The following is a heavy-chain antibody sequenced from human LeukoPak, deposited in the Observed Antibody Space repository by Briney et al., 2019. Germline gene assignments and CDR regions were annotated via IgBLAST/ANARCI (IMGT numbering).Heavy chain of an antibody. D-gene: IGHD5-24*01. CDR2: IYYSGST. Sequence: SETLSLTCTVSGGSISSSSYYWGWIRQPPGTGLEWIGSIYYSGSTYYNPSLKSRVTISVDTSKNQFSLKLSSVTAADTAVYYCARVRTGYNYGFRDYWGQGTLVTVSS. V-gene: IGHV4-39*07. J-gene: IGHJ4*02. CDR1: GGSISSSSYY. CDR3: ARVRTGYNYGFRDY.